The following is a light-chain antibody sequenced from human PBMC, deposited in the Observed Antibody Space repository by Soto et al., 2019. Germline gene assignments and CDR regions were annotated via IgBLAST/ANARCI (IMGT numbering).Light chain of an antibody. J-gene: IGKJ5*01. Sequence: EFLMTQSPATLSVSPGERATLSCRASQTIRSNLAWYQQKPGQAPRLLIYGASTRATGIPARFSGSGSGTEFTLTITSLQSEDFALYFCQQRSNWPITFGQGTRLEIK. V-gene: IGKV3-15*01. CDR2: GAS. CDR3: QQRSNWPIT. CDR1: QTIRSN.